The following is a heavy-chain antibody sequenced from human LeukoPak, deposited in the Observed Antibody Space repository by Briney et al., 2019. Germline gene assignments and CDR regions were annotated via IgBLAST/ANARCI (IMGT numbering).Heavy chain of an antibody. D-gene: IGHD2-15*01. J-gene: IGHJ4*02. CDR2: INHIGST. Sequence: SETLSLTHAVYGVSFSGYYWSGIRQPPRKGVDWIGEINHIGSTNYNPSLKSRLTISVDPSKNQFSLKLSSVTAADTAVYSCARGRYCSGGSCYEGWGQGTLVTVSS. CDR1: GVSFSGYY. CDR3: ARGRYCSGGSCYEG. V-gene: IGHV4-34*01.